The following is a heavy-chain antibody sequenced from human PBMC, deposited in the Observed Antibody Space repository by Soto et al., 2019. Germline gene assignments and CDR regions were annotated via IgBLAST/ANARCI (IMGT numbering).Heavy chain of an antibody. CDR3: AREREKMVRGVIIAGSFDY. J-gene: IGHJ4*02. V-gene: IGHV4-34*01. CDR2: INHSGST. D-gene: IGHD3-10*01. Sequence: PSETLSLTCAVYGGSFSGYYWSWIRQPPGKGLEWIGEINHSGSTNYNPSLKSRVTISVDTSKNQFSLKLSSVAAADTAVYYCAREREKMVRGVIIAGSFDYWGQGTLVTVSS. CDR1: GGSFSGYY.